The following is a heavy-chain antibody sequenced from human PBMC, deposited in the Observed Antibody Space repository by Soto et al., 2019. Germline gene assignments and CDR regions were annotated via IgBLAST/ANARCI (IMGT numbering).Heavy chain of an antibody. CDR1: GFTFSSYS. CDR3: ATSQIGSSGYYDY. V-gene: IGHV3-21*01. CDR2: ISSSSYI. D-gene: IGHD3-22*01. J-gene: IGHJ4*02. Sequence: PGGSLRLSCAASGFTFSSYSMNWVRQAPGKGLEWVSSISSSSYIYYADSVKGRFTISRDNAKNSLYLQMNSLRAEDTAVYYCATSQIGSSGYYDYWGQGTLVTVS.